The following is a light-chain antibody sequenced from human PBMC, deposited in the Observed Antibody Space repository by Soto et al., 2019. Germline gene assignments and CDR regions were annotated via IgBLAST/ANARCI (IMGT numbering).Light chain of an antibody. Sequence: SYELTQPSSVSVSPGQTARITCSGDVLAKKYARWFQQKPGQAPVLVIYTDSERPSGIPERFSGSSSGTTVTLTISGAQVEDEADYYCYSAADNNQGVFGGGTKVTVL. CDR3: YSAADNNQGV. V-gene: IGLV3-27*01. CDR2: TDS. J-gene: IGLJ3*02. CDR1: VLAKKY.